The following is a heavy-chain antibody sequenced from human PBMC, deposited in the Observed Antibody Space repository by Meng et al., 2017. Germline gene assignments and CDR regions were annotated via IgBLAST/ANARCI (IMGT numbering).Heavy chain of an antibody. D-gene: IGHD5-24*01. CDR2: INPNSSGT. J-gene: IGHJ4*02. Sequence: ASVKVSCKASGYTFTGYYMHWVRQAPGQGLEWMGWINPNSSGTNYAQKFQGRVTMTRDTSISTAYMELSRLRSDDTAVYYCARDLGDVEMATRGEDYWGQGTLVTVSS. CDR1: GYTFTGYY. V-gene: IGHV1-2*02. CDR3: ARDLGDVEMATRGEDY.